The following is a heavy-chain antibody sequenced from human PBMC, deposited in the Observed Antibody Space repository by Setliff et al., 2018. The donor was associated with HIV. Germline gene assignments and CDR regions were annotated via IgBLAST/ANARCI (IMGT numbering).Heavy chain of an antibody. Sequence: PSETLSLTCTVSGDSISNYYWSWVRQPPGKGLEWIGYIYTTGSTNYNPSLKSRVTMSVDTSKNQFSLGLTSVTAADTAVYYCARRIDDSGSFPDKNWFDTWGQGSLVTVSS. J-gene: IGHJ5*02. CDR1: GDSISNYY. D-gene: IGHD3-10*01. V-gene: IGHV4-4*09. CDR3: ARRIDDSGSFPDKNWFDT. CDR2: IYTTGST.